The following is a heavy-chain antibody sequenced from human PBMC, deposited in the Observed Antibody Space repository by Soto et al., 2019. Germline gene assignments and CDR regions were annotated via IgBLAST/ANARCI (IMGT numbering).Heavy chain of an antibody. CDR2: ISYDGSNK. J-gene: IGHJ4*02. CDR3: ASDWLLGY. CDR1: GFTFSSYG. Sequence: QVQLVESGGGVVQPGRSLRLSCAASGFTFSSYGMHWVRQAPGKGLEWVAVISYDGSNKYYADSVKGRFTISRDNSKNTLNLQMNSLIAEDTAVYYCASDWLLGYWGQGTLVTVSS. V-gene: IGHV3-30*03. D-gene: IGHD3-9*01.